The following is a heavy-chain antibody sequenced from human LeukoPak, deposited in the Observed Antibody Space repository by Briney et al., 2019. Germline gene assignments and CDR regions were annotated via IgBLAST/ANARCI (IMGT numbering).Heavy chain of an antibody. Sequence: GGSLRLSCAASGFTFSSYWMHWVRQVPGKGLMWVSRIKTDGSSTSYADSVKGRFTISRDNAKNTLYLQLNSLRVDDTAVYYCARDFMYSISCAGCWGQGTLVTVSS. CDR3: ARDFMYSISCAGC. J-gene: IGHJ4*02. V-gene: IGHV3-74*01. CDR2: IKTDGSST. CDR1: GFTFSSYW. D-gene: IGHD6-13*01.